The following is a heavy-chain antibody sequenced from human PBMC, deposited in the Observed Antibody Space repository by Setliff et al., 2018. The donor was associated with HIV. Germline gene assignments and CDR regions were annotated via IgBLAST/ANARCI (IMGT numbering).Heavy chain of an antibody. D-gene: IGHD1-26*01. CDR1: GGSISSSNW. CDR2: IYHSGGT. Sequence: SETLSLTCAVSGGSISSSNWWSWVRQPPGKGLEWIGEIYHSGGTNYNPSLKSRVTISLDKSKNHFSLELRSVTAADTAVYYCARGARALGGDAFDIWGQGTMVTVSS. J-gene: IGHJ3*02. CDR3: ARGARALGGDAFDI. V-gene: IGHV4-4*02.